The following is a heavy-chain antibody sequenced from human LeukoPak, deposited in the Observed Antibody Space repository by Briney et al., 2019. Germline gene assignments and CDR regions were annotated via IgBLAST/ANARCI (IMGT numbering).Heavy chain of an antibody. Sequence: SETLSLTCTVSGGSISSYYWSWIRQPPGKGLEWIGYIYYSGSTNYNPSLKSRVTMSVDTSNNQFSLKLSSVTAADTAVYYCARDLGYFDYWGQGTLVTVSS. CDR3: ARDLGYFDY. V-gene: IGHV4-59*12. CDR1: GGSISSYY. J-gene: IGHJ4*02. CDR2: IYYSGST.